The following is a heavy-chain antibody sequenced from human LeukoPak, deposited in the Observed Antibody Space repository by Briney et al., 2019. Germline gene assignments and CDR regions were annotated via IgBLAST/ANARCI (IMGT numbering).Heavy chain of an antibody. CDR2: MNPNSGNI. CDR3: ASPVGYCSSTSCLAFDP. D-gene: IGHD2-2*01. V-gene: IGHV1-8*01. CDR1: GYTFTSYD. Sequence: GSVQVSCNASGYTFTSYDINWVRQATGQGLEWMGWMNPNSGNIGYAQKFQGRVTMTRNTSISTAYMELSSLRSEDTAVYYCASPVGYCSSTSCLAFDPWGQGTLVTVSS. J-gene: IGHJ5*02.